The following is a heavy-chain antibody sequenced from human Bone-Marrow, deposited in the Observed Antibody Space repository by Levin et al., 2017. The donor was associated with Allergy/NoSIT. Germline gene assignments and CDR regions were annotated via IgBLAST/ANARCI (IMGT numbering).Heavy chain of an antibody. CDR1: GFTFTKYT. V-gene: IGHV3-21*01. J-gene: IGHJ6*02. D-gene: IGHD3-16*01. CDR2: ISNRNDYI. CDR3: ARDKLGDPSLGNYFGLDV. Sequence: AGGSLRLSCAASGFTFTKYTLAWVRQAPGKGLEWVSSISNRNDYIYYAASVRGRFSISRDNAKNLLYLQMNSLRAEDTAVYFCARDKLGDPSLGNYFGLDVWGQGTTVTVSS.